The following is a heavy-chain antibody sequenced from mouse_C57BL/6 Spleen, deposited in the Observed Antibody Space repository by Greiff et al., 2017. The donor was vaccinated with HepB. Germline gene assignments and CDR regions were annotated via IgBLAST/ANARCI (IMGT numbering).Heavy chain of an antibody. D-gene: IGHD2-3*01. CDR1: GFSFNTYA. CDR2: IRSKSNNYAT. V-gene: IGHV10-1*01. CDR3: VREDGPFAY. Sequence: EVQRVESGGGLVQPKGSLKLSCAASGFSFNTYAMNWVRQAPGKGLEWVARIRSKSNNYATYYADSVKDRFTISRDDSESMLYLQMNNLKTEDTAMYYCVREDGPFAYWGQGTLVTVSA. J-gene: IGHJ3*01.